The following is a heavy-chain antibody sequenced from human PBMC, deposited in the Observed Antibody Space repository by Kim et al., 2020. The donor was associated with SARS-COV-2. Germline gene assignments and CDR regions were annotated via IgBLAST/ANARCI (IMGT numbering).Heavy chain of an antibody. D-gene: IGHD3-3*01. CDR1: GGSFSGYH. V-gene: IGHV4-34*01. CDR3: AGGRAGVVPSPILGLGPSYDDYATHV. Sequence: SETLSLTCAVSGGSFSGYHCTWICQPPGKGLEWIGEINHSGGTNYNPSLKSRVTISLDTSKNQFSLKLTSVTAADTAVYYCAGGRAGVVPSPILGLGPSYDDYATHVRAQESTVTVSS. CDR2: INHSGGT. J-gene: IGHJ6*02.